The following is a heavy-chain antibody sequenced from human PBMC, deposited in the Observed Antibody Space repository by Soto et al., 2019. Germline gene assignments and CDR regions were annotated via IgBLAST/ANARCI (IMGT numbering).Heavy chain of an antibody. CDR2: IDYSGGTT. V-gene: IGHV3-23*01. CDR3: AKDATRTSGWYHFDY. J-gene: IGHJ4*02. D-gene: IGHD6-19*01. Sequence: EVQLLESGGGLVQPGGSLRLSCAASGFTFSSLAMGWVRQAPGKGLEWVSVIDYSGGTTYYTDSVKGRFTISRDNPKKTLYLQVNSLRAEDTAVYYCAKDATRTSGWYHFDYWGQGALVTVSS. CDR1: GFTFSSLA.